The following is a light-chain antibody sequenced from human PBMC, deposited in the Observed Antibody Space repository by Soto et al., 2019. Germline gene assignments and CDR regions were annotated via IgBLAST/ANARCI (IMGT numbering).Light chain of an antibody. CDR2: GAS. J-gene: IGKJ1*01. CDR1: QSVSSSY. Sequence: VMTQSPATLSGSPGERATPSCRASQSVSSSYLAWYQQKPGQAPRLLIYGASSRATGISDRFSGSGSGTDFALTISLLEPEDFAVYDCQQYGSSGWTVGQG. V-gene: IGKV3-20*01. CDR3: QQYGSSGWT.